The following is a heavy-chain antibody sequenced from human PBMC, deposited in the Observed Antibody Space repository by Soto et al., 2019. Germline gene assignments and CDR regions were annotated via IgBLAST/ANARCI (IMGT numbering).Heavy chain of an antibody. CDR2: ISYSGGT. CDR1: GGAITSSTYY. V-gene: IGHV4-39*07. D-gene: IGHD1-26*01. CDR3: AREPTV. J-gene: IGHJ4*02. Sequence: PSETLSLTCTVSGGAITSSTYYWGWIRQPPGKGLVWIGSISYSGGTYYNPSLKSRVTISVDTSKNQFSLKLSSVTAADTAVYYCAREPTVWGQGTLVTVSS.